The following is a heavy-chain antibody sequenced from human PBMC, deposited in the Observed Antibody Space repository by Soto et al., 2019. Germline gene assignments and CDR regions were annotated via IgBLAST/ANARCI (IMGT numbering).Heavy chain of an antibody. CDR3: ASSHDYGDSDQFDY. CDR1: GGSISSYY. D-gene: IGHD4-17*01. CDR2: IYYSGST. Sequence: SETLSLTCTVSGGSISSYYWSWIRQPPGKGLEWIGYIYYSGSTNYNPSLKSRVTISVDTSKNQFSLKLSSVTAADTAVYYCASSHDYGDSDQFDYWGQGTLVTVSS. V-gene: IGHV4-59*01. J-gene: IGHJ4*02.